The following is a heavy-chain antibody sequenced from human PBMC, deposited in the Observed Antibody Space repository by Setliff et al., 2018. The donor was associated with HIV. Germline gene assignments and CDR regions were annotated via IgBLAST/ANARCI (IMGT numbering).Heavy chain of an antibody. CDR3: ARGRYNGDSYSGGFYYFDH. V-gene: IGHV4-59*12. CDR1: GGSMNSYY. J-gene: IGHJ4*02. D-gene: IGHD1-1*01. CDR2: IYYSGST. Sequence: PSETLSLTCTVSGGSMNSYYWNWIRQPPGKGLEWLWYIYYSGSTNYNPSLTTRATISVATPKNQVFLELTSVTAADTAVYYCARGRYNGDSYSGGFYYFDHWDQGSLVTVSS.